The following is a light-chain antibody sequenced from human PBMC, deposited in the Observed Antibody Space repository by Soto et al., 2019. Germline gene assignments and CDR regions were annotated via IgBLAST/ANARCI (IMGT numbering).Light chain of an antibody. CDR3: QSYDSSRSGYV. V-gene: IGLV1-40*01. CDR1: SSNIAAGYD. Sequence: QSVLTQPPSVSGAPGQRVTISCTGSSSNIAAGYDVHWYQQLPGTAPKLLIYGNSNRTSGVPDRFSCSKSGTSASLAITGLEAEDEADYYCQSYDSSRSGYVFGTGTKVTVL. J-gene: IGLJ1*01. CDR2: GNS.